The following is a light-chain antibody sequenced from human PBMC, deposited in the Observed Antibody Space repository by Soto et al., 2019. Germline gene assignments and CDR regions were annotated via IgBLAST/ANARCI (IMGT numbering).Light chain of an antibody. CDR2: DDG. CDR1: NIGSKS. CDR3: QVWESSSDHPVV. V-gene: IGLV3-21*02. Sequence: SYELTQPPSVSVAPGQTARITCGGNNIGSKSVHWYQQRPGQAPVLVVYDDGDRPSGIPERFSASKSGNTATLTFSRVEAGDEADYYCQVWESSSDHPVVLGGGTKLTVL. J-gene: IGLJ2*01.